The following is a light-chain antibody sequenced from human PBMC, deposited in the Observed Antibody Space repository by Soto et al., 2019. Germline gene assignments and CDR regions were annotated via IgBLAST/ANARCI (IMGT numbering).Light chain of an antibody. CDR3: CSYAGTYSYV. J-gene: IGLJ1*01. CDR2: DVN. V-gene: IGLV1-40*01. Sequence: QSVLTQPPSVSGAPGQRVTISCTGSSSNIGAGYDVHWYQQHPDKAPHLVIYDVNKRPSGVPDRFSGSKSGNTASLTISGLQADDEADYYCCSYAGTYSYVFGIGTKVTVL. CDR1: SSNIGAGYD.